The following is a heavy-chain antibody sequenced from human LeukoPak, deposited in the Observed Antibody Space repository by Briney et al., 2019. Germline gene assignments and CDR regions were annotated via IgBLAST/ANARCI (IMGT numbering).Heavy chain of an antibody. CDR2: SDPKSGAT. J-gene: IGHJ4*02. CDR1: GYTFTSYY. CDR3: HTSGYSYGQSSDY. D-gene: IGHD5-18*01. V-gene: IGHV1-2*02. Sequence: GASVKVSCKTSGYTFTSYYIHWLRQAPGQRFEWMGWSDPKSGATKYEHFQGRVTMTRDTSISTAYMELSSLRSEDTAVYYCHTSGYSYGQSSDYWGQGTLVTVSS.